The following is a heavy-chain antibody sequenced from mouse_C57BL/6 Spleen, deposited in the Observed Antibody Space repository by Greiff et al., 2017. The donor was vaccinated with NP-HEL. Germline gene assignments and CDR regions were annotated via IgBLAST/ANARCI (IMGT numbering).Heavy chain of an antibody. CDR3: ARGGEDKGYFDV. V-gene: IGHV1-26*01. D-gene: IGHD3-2*01. CDR2: INPNNGGT. J-gene: IGHJ1*03. Sequence: EVQLQQSGPELVKPGASVKISCKASGYTFTDYYMNWVKQSHGKSLEWIGAINPNNGGTSYNQKFKGKATLTVDKSSSTADMELRSLTSEDSAVYYCARGGEDKGYFDVWGTGTTVTVSS. CDR1: GYTFTDYY.